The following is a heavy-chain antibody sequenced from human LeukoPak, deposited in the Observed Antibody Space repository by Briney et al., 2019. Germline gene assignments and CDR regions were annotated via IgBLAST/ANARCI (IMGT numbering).Heavy chain of an antibody. Sequence: SETLSLTCGVTGGSFSTHIWAWIRQSPASGTEWNGEINLSGDTDYNPSLKRRVKISIDVSRSQFSLTLTSVTAADTAMYYCARVLGIAVVAGATEDNYFDSWGQGALVTVSS. CDR3: ARVLGIAVVAGATEDNYFDS. J-gene: IGHJ4*02. CDR2: INLSGDT. CDR1: GGSFSTHI. D-gene: IGHD2-2*03. V-gene: IGHV4-34*01.